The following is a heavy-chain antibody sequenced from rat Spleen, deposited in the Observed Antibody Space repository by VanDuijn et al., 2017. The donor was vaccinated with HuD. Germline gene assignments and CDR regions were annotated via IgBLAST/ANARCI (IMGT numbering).Heavy chain of an antibody. D-gene: IGHD1-2*01. V-gene: IGHV2S61*01. Sequence: QVQLKESGPGLVQPSQTLSLTCTVSGFSLSNYGVIWVRQPPGKGLEWMGVIWGNGDANYNSALKSRLRISRETSKSQVFLKMNNLQTEDTAMYFCARADTLAAMGHYWGQGVMATVSS. CDR2: IWGNGDA. CDR1: GFSLSNYG. J-gene: IGHJ2*01. CDR3: ARADTLAAMGHY.